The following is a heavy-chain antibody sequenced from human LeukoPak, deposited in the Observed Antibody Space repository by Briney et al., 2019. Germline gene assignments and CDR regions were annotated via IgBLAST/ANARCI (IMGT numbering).Heavy chain of an antibody. D-gene: IGHD6-19*01. CDR2: MNPNSGYT. Sequence: GSSVKVSCKASGYTFTSYDVNWVRQATGQGLEWMGWMNPNSGYTGYAQKFQGRVTITRDTSISTAYMELSSLRSEDTAVYYCARVAGSIDYWGQGTLVTVSS. J-gene: IGHJ4*02. V-gene: IGHV1-8*03. CDR1: GYTFTSYD. CDR3: ARVAGSIDY.